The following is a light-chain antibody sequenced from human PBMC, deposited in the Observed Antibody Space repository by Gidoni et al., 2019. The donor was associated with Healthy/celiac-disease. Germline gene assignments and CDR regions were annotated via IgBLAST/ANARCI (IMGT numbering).Light chain of an antibody. CDR2: APA. Sequence: DIQMTQSPSSLSASVGDRVTITCRASQSISSYLNWYQQKPGKAPKLLIYAPASLQSGVPARFSGSGSGRDFALTISSLQPEDFATYYCQQSYSTPWTFGQGTKVEIK. CDR3: QQSYSTPWT. J-gene: IGKJ1*01. V-gene: IGKV1-39*01. CDR1: QSISSY.